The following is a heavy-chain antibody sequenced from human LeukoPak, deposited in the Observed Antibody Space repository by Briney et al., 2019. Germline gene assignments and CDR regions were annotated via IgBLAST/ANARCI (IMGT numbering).Heavy chain of an antibody. CDR3: ARRRDGSFDY. CDR2: ISYDGSNK. J-gene: IGHJ4*02. CDR1: GFSFNTFA. D-gene: IGHD5-24*01. V-gene: IGHV3-30-3*01. Sequence: GGSLRLSCVAFGFSFNTFALTWVRQAPGKGLEWVAVISYDGSNKYYADSVKGRFTISRDNSKNTLYLQMNSLRAEDTAVYYCARRRDGSFDYWGQGTLVTVSS.